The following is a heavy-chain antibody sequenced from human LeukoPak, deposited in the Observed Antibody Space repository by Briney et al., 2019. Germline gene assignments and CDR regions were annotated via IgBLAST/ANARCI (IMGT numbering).Heavy chain of an antibody. CDR3: GRGVWEGDV. CDR1: GGSLDYHY. Sequence: SETLSLTCTVSGGSLDYHYWTWIRQPPGKGLEWIGYVYFTGTTTDNPSLGGRITMSVDTSKNQFSLKLSSVTAADTAVYYCGRGVWEGDVGAKGTRFTVSS. D-gene: IGHD3-16*01. CDR2: VYFTGTT. V-gene: IGHV4-59*11. J-gene: IGHJ6*03.